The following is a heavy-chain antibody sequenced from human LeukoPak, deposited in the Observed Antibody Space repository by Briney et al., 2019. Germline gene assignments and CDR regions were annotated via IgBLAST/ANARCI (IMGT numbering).Heavy chain of an antibody. J-gene: IGHJ5*02. V-gene: IGHV5-51*01. CDR3: ARRATWFGELSGWFDP. Sequence: GESLKISCKGSGYRFTSYWIGWVRQMPGKGLEWMGIIYPGDSDTRYSPSFQGQVTISADKSISTAYLQWSSLKASDTAMYYCARRATWFGELSGWFDPWGQGTLVTVSS. CDR2: IYPGDSDT. CDR1: GYRFTSYW. D-gene: IGHD3-10*01.